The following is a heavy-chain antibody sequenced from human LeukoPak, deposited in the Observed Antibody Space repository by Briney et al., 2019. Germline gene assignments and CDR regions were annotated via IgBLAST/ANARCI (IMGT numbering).Heavy chain of an antibody. V-gene: IGHV1-8*03. CDR3: ARRPRSLVVIRGYDAFDI. CDR1: GYTFTSSS. D-gene: IGHD3-22*01. CDR2: MNPNSGNT. J-gene: IGHJ3*02. Sequence: ASVKLCCKASGYTFTSSSMHWVRQAPGPGLEWMGWMNPNSGNTGYAQKFQGRVTITRNTSISTAYMELSSLRSEDTAVYYCARRPRSLVVIRGYDAFDIWGQGTMVTVSS.